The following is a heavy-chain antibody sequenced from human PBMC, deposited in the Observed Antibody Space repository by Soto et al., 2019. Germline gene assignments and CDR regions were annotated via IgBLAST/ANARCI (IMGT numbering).Heavy chain of an antibody. J-gene: IGHJ4*02. Sequence: ASVKVSCKVSGYTLTELSMNWVLQAPGKGLEWMGGFDPEDGETIYAQKFQGRVTMTEDTSTDTAYMELSSLRSEDTAVYYCATGRYNWNYYFDYWGQGTLVTVS. CDR3: ATGRYNWNYYFDY. V-gene: IGHV1-24*01. CDR2: FDPEDGET. CDR1: GYTLTELS. D-gene: IGHD1-7*01.